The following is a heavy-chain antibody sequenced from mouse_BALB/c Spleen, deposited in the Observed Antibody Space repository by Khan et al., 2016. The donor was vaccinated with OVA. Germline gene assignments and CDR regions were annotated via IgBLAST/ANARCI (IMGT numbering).Heavy chain of an antibody. V-gene: IGHV1-18*01. D-gene: IGHD1-2*01. CDR2: INPYNGGS. Sequence: EVELVESGAELVRPGVSVKISCKGSGYTFTDFTMHWVKQSHGKNLEWIGLINPYNGGSNYNQKFKDKATLIVDKSSSTTYMELLSLTSEDSAVYYCARSGYGGFAYWGQGTLVTVSA. CDR3: ARSGYGGFAY. CDR1: GYTFTDFT. J-gene: IGHJ3*01.